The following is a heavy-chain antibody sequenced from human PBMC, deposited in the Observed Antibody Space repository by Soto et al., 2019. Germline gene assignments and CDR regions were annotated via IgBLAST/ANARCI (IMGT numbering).Heavy chain of an antibody. D-gene: IGHD5-18*01. CDR3: ARRDTAMVKGYFDY. CDR1: GGSISNYY. CDR2: IYYSGST. J-gene: IGHJ4*02. Sequence: PSETLSLTCTVSGGSISNYYWSWIRQPPGKGLEWVGYIYYSGSTNYNPSHKSRDTISVDTSKNQFSLKMSSVTAADTAVYYCARRDTAMVKGYFDYWGQGTLVTVSS. V-gene: IGHV4-59*08.